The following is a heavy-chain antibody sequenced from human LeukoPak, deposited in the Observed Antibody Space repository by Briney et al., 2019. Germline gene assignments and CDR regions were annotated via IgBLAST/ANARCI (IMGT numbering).Heavy chain of an antibody. CDR2: ISTDGSTT. CDR1: GFTFRSDW. V-gene: IGHV3-74*01. Sequence: GGSLRLSCAASGFTFRSDWMHWVRQAPGKGLVCVSIISTDGSTTRDADSVEGRFTISRDNARNTLYLEINSPRVEDTAVYFCARETARTMDVWGQGTTVTV. CDR3: ARETARTMDV. J-gene: IGHJ6*02.